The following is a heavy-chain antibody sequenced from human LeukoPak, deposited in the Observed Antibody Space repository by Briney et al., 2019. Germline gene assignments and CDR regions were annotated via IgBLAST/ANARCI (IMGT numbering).Heavy chain of an antibody. CDR1: GFTFSSYS. CDR2: ISSSSSYI. V-gene: IGHV3-21*01. D-gene: IGHD3-22*01. J-gene: IGHJ4*02. CDR3: ARVFSGYYYDSSGYWTDY. Sequence: GGSLRLSCAASGFTFSSYSMNWVRQAPGKGLEWVSSISSSSSYIYYADSVKGRFTISRDNAKNSLYLQMNSLRAEDTAVYYCARVFSGYYYDSSGYWTDYWSQGTLVTVSS.